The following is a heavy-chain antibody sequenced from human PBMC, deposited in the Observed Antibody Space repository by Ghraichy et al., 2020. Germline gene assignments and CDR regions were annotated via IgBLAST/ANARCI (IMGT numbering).Heavy chain of an antibody. D-gene: IGHD6-13*01. CDR3: ARHPAAAGPDYYYGMDV. CDR2: ISAYNGNT. V-gene: IGHV1-18*01. Sequence: ASVKVSCKASGYTFTSYGISWVRQAPGQGLEWMGWISAYNGNTNYAQKLQGRVTMTTDTSTSTAYMELRSLRSDDTAVYYCARHPAAAGPDYYYGMDVWGQGTTVTVSS. J-gene: IGHJ6*02. CDR1: GYTFTSYG.